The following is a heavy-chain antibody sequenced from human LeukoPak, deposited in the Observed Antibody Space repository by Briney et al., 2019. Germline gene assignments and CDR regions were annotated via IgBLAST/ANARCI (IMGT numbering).Heavy chain of an antibody. CDR3: ARGEYCGGDCYFYS. V-gene: IGHV4-61*02. D-gene: IGHD2-21*02. CDR1: GGSISSGSYY. J-gene: IGHJ4*02. Sequence: PSETLSLTCTVSGGSISSGSYYWSWIRQPAGKGLEWIGRIYTSGSTNYNPSLKSRVTISVDTSKNQFSLKLSSVTAADTAVYYCARGEYCGGDCYFYSWGQGTLVTVSS. CDR2: IYTSGST.